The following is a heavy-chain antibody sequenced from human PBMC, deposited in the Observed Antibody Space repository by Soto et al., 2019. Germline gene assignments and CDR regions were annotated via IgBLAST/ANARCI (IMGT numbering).Heavy chain of an antibody. CDR2: INWNGGST. J-gene: IGHJ4*02. Sequence: EVQLVESGGGVVRPGGSLRLSCAASGFTFDDYGMSWVRQAPGKGLEWVSGINWNGGSTGYADSVKGRFTISRGNAKNSLYLHMNSLRADVTALYDCVMLYGSGWYGPGRYWGEGTLVTVSS. D-gene: IGHD6-19*01. V-gene: IGHV3-20*01. CDR3: VMLYGSGWYGPGRY. CDR1: GFTFDDYG.